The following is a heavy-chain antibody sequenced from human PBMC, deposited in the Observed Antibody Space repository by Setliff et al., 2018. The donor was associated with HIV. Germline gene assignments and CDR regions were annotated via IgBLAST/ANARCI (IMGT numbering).Heavy chain of an antibody. D-gene: IGHD3-16*01. CDR2: IIPIYGTT. J-gene: IGHJ4*02. CDR1: GGTFSSGNA. V-gene: IGHV1-69*13. Sequence: SVKVSCKASGGTFSSGNAISWVRQVPGQGLEWMGGIIPIYGTTNYAQKFQGRVTITADESTTTAYMDMSSLRSEDTAVYYCAKAAVEMTTIAFGGPPGYWGQGTLVTVSS. CDR3: AKAAVEMTTIAFGGPPGY.